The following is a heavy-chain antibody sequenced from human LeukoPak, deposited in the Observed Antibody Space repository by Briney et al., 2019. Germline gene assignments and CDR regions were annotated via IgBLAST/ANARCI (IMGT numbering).Heavy chain of an antibody. Sequence: PSETLSLTCTVSGGSITSHYWSWIRQPAGKGLEWIGRMYSSGSANYNPSLKSRVTMSVDTSKNQFSLKVSSVTAAGTAVYYCARVYGSGNFDYWGQGTLVTVSS. D-gene: IGHD3-10*01. CDR1: GGSITSHY. V-gene: IGHV4-4*07. CDR2: MYSSGSA. CDR3: ARVYGSGNFDY. J-gene: IGHJ4*02.